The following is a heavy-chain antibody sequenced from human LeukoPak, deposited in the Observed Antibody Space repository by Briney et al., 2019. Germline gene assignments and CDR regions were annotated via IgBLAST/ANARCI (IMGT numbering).Heavy chain of an antibody. CDR2: IDSSSSTI. Sequence: PGGSLRLSCAASGFDFSTYSMHWVRRAPGRGLEWLSYIDSSSSTIYYADSVKGRFTSSRDNAKNSLYLQMNSLRAEDTAVFYCARGGARSSSYYYYGMDVWGLGTTVTVSS. D-gene: IGHD6-13*01. J-gene: IGHJ6*02. CDR1: GFDFSTYS. V-gene: IGHV3-48*01. CDR3: ARGGARSSSYYYYGMDV.